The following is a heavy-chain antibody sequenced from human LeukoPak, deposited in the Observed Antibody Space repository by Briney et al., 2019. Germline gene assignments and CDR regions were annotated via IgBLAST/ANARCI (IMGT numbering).Heavy chain of an antibody. Sequence: GGSLRLSCAVSGFTLSDHYMDWVRQGPGKGLEWVGRSRSKDKSYTTEYGASVKGRFIISREDSTNSLYLQMNSLKTEDTAVYYCTRSPMVRGVMGAFDIWGQGTTVTVSS. J-gene: IGHJ3*02. V-gene: IGHV3-72*01. CDR3: TRSPMVRGVMGAFDI. D-gene: IGHD3-10*01. CDR2: SRSKDKSYTT. CDR1: GFTLSDHY.